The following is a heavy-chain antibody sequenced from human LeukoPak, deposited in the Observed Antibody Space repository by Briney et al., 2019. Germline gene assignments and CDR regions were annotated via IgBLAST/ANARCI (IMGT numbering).Heavy chain of an antibody. CDR2: INPNSGGT. D-gene: IGHD6-19*01. CDR3: ASCMLSGWDAFDI. V-gene: IGHV1-2*02. CDR1: GYTFTGYY. J-gene: IGHJ3*02. Sequence: ASVNVSCKDSGYTFTGYYMQWVRQAPGQGLEWMGWINPNSGGTNYAQKFQGRVTMTRDTSISTAYMELSRLRSDDTAVYYCASCMLSGWDAFDIWGQGTMVTVSS.